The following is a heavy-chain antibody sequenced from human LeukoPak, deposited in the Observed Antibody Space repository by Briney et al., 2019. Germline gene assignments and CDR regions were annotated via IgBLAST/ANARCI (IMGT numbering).Heavy chain of an antibody. D-gene: IGHD4/OR15-4a*01. CDR3: ARDVHGALDF. Sequence: GGSLRLSCAASGFTFSNAWMAWVRQAPGKGLEWVANIRGDAGDKGYADSVRDRFTISRDNGKNSLYLQMNSLTAEDTAVYYCARDVHGALDFWGQGTLVVVSS. CDR2: IRGDAGDK. J-gene: IGHJ4*02. V-gene: IGHV3-7*01. CDR1: GFTFSNAW.